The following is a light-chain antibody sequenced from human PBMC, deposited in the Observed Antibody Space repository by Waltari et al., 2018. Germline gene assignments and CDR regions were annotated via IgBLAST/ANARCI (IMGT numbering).Light chain of an antibody. J-gene: IGLJ7*01. Sequence: QSVLTQPPSVSAAPGQRVTIPCSGGSSNLGKNYVSWYRQFPGSAPKLLIYEDTERPAGVSGRFSGSKSGTSATLDITGLQPGDEAEYYCGTWDSSLSGAVFGGGTLLTVL. CDR2: EDT. CDR3: GTWDSSLSGAV. CDR1: SSNLGKNY. V-gene: IGLV1-51*02.